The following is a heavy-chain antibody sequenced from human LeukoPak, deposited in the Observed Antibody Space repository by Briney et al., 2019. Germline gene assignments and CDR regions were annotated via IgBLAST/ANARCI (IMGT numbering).Heavy chain of an antibody. D-gene: IGHD7-27*01. Sequence: SVKVSCKASGGSFSTTGFSWVRQAPGQGLEWIGAIIPIYGTPTYAPRFQGRVTITTDESTSTAYMELSSLRSNDTAVYYCARDHWGIVENGYDYFYYDMDAWGKGTTVTVSS. CDR1: GGSFSTTG. V-gene: IGHV1-69*05. CDR2: IIPIYGTP. CDR3: ARDHWGIVENGYDYFYYDMDA. J-gene: IGHJ6*03.